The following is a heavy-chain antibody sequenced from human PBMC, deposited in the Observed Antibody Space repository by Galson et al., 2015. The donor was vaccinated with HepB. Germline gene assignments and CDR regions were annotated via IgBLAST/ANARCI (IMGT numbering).Heavy chain of an antibody. V-gene: IGHV3-9*01. D-gene: IGHD7-27*01. Sequence: SLRLSCAASGFTFGDYTMHWVRQTPGKGLEWVSGIIWNSDTIDYADSVTGRFTISRDNAKNSLYLQMNSLRDEDTALYYCAKGNWGTAFDIWGQGTMVTVSS. J-gene: IGHJ3*02. CDR2: IIWNSDTI. CDR1: GFTFGDYT. CDR3: AKGNWGTAFDI.